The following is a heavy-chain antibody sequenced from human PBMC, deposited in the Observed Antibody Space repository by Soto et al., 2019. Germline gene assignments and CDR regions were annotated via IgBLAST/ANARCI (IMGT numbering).Heavy chain of an antibody. CDR1: GFTFSSYD. CDR3: ARGNQNYDFWSVYYNWFDP. J-gene: IGHJ5*02. Sequence: GAPLRLSCAATGFTFSSYDMHWAGPATGKGLELVSAIGIDGDKYYPGSVKGRFNNSRENAKNSLYLQMNTLRAGDTALYYCARGNQNYDFWSVYYNWFDPWGQGTLVTVAS. D-gene: IGHD3-3*01. V-gene: IGHV3-13*01. CDR2: IGIDGDK.